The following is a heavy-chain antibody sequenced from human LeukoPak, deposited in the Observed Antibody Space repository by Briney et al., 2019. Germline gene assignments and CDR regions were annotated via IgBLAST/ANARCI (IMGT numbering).Heavy chain of an antibody. V-gene: IGHV4-4*07. D-gene: IGHD6-19*01. CDR3: ASTIAVAGPNWFDP. Sequence: XETLSLTCTVSGGSISSYYWSWIRQPAGKGLEWIGRIYTSGSTNYNPSLKSRVTMSVDTSKNQFSLKLSSVTAADTAVYYCASTIAVAGPNWFDPWGQGTLVTVSS. CDR1: GGSISSYY. CDR2: IYTSGST. J-gene: IGHJ5*02.